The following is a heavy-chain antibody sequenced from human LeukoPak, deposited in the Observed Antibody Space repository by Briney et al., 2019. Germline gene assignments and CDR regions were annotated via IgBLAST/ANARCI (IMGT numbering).Heavy chain of an antibody. CDR3: SRSSGWLSVY. J-gene: IGHJ4*02. V-gene: IGHV3-49*03. CDR1: GFTFGDYL. D-gene: IGHD6-19*01. CDR2: VRRKLDGGTA. Sequence: GGSLRLSCTASGFTFGDYLMSWFRQAPGKGLEWIGFVRRKLDGGTAEYAASVKGRFTISRDDSTSIAYLQMNSLKTEDTAVYYCSRSSGWLSVYWGQGALVTVSS.